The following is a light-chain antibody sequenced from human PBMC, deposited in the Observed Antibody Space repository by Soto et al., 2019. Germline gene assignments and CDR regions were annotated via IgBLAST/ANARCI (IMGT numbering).Light chain of an antibody. CDR2: LERSGSY. Sequence: QSVLTQSSSASASLGSSVKLTCTLNSGHSNNIIAWHQQQPGKAPRYLMKLERSGSYTKGSGVPDRFLGSSSGAGRYLTIPAPLPGHEANYYVEPFVINTHTPFGGGP. CDR1: SGHSNNI. J-gene: IGLJ2*01. CDR3: EPFVINTHTP. V-gene: IGLV4-60*03.